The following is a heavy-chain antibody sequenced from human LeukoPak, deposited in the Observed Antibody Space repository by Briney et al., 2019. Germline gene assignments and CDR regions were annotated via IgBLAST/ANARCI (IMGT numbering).Heavy chain of an antibody. V-gene: IGHV1-46*01. D-gene: IGHD3-10*01. Sequence: GASVKVSCKASGYTFTSYYMHWVRQAPGQGLEWMGIINPSGGSTSYAQKFQGRVTMTRDTSTSTVYMELSSLRSEDTAVYYCARDRDGSGSYFPSYFDYWGQGTLVTVSS. J-gene: IGHJ4*02. CDR3: ARDRDGSGSYFPSYFDY. CDR1: GYTFTSYY. CDR2: INPSGGST.